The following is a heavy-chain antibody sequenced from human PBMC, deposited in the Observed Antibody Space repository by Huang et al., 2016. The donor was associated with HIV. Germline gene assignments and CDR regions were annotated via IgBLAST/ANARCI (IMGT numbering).Heavy chain of an antibody. CDR2: IKQDGTKT. Sequence: EVQLVESGGGLVQPGGSLRLSCAGSGFPFSFFWMNWVRQAPGKGLEWVANIKQDGTKTFYADSGKGLFTISRDNAANSVYLQMTGLRAEDTAIYYCARDYSNLLREFEQWGQGTLVSVSS. CDR3: ARDYSNLLREFEQ. J-gene: IGHJ4*02. D-gene: IGHD4-4*01. V-gene: IGHV3-7*01. CDR1: GFPFSFFW.